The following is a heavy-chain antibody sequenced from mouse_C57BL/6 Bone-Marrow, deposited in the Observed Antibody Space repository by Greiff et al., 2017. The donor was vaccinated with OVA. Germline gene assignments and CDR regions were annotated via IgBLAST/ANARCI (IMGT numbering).Heavy chain of an antibody. D-gene: IGHD1-1*01. J-gene: IGHJ2*01. CDR3: TRGGVARSYFDY. CDR2: IDPETGGT. V-gene: IGHV1-15*01. CDR1: GYTFTDYE. Sequence: VQLQQSGAELVRPGASVTLSCKASGYTFTDYEMHLVKQTPVHGLEWIGAIDPETGGTAYNQKFKGKAILTADKSSSTAYMELRSLTSEDSAVYYCTRGGVARSYFDYWGQGTTLTVSS.